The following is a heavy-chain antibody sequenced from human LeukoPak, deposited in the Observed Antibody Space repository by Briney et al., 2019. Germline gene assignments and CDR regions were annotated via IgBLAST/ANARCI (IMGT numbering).Heavy chain of an antibody. CDR1: GYTFTSYD. CDR3: ARANYGDSGWFDP. V-gene: IGHV1-8*03. J-gene: IGHJ5*02. Sequence: ASVKVSCKPSGYTFTSYDINWVRQATGHGLEWMGWMNPNSGNTGYAQKFQGRVTITRNTSISTAYMELSSLRSEDTAVYYCARANYGDSGWFDPWGQGTLVTVSS. D-gene: IGHD4-17*01. CDR2: MNPNSGNT.